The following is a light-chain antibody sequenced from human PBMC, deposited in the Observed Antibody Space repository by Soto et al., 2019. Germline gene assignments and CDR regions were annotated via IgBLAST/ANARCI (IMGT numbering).Light chain of an antibody. CDR2: EVN. V-gene: IGLV2-8*01. CDR1: NSDVGGYNY. J-gene: IGLJ1*01. CDR3: SSYAGSNWYV. Sequence: QFVLTQPPSASGSPGQSVTISCTGTNSDVGGYNYVSWYQQYPGKAPKLIIYEVNERPSGVPDRFSGSKSGNTASLTVSGLQTADEADYYCSSYAGSNWYVFGTGTKVT.